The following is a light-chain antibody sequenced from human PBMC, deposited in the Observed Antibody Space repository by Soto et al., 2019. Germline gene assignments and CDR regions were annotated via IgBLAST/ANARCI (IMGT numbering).Light chain of an antibody. CDR1: QGVVRN. CDR3: QQYNNWPLT. CDR2: GAS. V-gene: IGKV3-15*01. Sequence: EIVLTQSPGTLSLSPGEIATLSRSASQGVVRNLAWYRQTPGQAPRLLISGASTRATGIPARFSGSGSGTEFTLTISSLQSEDFAVYYCQQYNNWPLTFGGGTKVDIK. J-gene: IGKJ4*01.